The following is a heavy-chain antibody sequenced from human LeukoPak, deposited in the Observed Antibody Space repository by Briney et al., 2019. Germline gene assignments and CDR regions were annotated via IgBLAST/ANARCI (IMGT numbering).Heavy chain of an antibody. D-gene: IGHD1-26*01. Sequence: SETLSLTCTVSAGSLSSYYWSWIRQPPGKGLEWIGYIYTSGSTNYNPSLKSRVTISVDTSKNQFSLKLSSVTAADTAVYYCARLRDRVGSHWFDPWGQGTLVTVSS. CDR2: IYTSGST. CDR3: ARLRDRVGSHWFDP. CDR1: AGSLSSYY. V-gene: IGHV4-4*09. J-gene: IGHJ5*02.